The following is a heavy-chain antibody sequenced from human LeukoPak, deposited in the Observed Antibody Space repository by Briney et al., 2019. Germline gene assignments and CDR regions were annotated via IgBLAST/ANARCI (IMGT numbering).Heavy chain of an antibody. J-gene: IGHJ4*02. CDR1: GGSISSYY. D-gene: IGHD3-9*01. CDR3: ARGVMFYDILTGYYPYYFDY. Sequence: PSETLSLTCTVSGGSISSYYWSWIRQPPGKGLEWIGYIYYSGSTNYNPSLKSRVTISVDTSKNQFSLKLSSVTAADTAVYYCARGVMFYDILTGYYPYYFDYWGQGTLVTVSS. V-gene: IGHV4-59*01. CDR2: IYYSGST.